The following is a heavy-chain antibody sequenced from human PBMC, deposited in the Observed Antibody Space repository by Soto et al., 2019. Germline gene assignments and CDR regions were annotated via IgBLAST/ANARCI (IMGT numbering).Heavy chain of an antibody. V-gene: IGHV4-59*08. CDR2: IYYSGST. CDR3: ATLFIDKGEYSFDY. CDR1: GGSMSSYY. J-gene: IGHJ4*02. D-gene: IGHD2-15*01. Sequence: PSETLSLTCTVSGGSMSSYYWSWIRQSPGKGLEWIGYIYYSGSTNYNPSLKSRVTISVDRSKNQFSLKLSSVTAADTAVYYWATLFIDKGEYSFDYGGKETWVTVS.